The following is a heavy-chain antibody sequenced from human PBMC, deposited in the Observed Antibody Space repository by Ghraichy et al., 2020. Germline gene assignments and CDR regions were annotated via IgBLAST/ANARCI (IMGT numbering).Heavy chain of an antibody. CDR1: GFTFSSYA. D-gene: IGHD2-2*01. Sequence: LSLTCAASGFTFSSYAMSWVRQAPGKGLEWVSAISGSGGSTYYADSVKGRFTISRDNSKNTLYLQMNSLRAEDTAVYYCAKERRSGCSSTSCYRFNWFDPWGQGTLVTVSS. V-gene: IGHV3-23*01. J-gene: IGHJ5*02. CDR3: AKERRSGCSSTSCYRFNWFDP. CDR2: ISGSGGST.